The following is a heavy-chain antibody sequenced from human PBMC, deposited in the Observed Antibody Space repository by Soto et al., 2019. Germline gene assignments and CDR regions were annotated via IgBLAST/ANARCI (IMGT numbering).Heavy chain of an antibody. CDR2: ISSSSSYI. D-gene: IGHD2-15*01. V-gene: IGHV3-21*01. J-gene: IGHJ3*02. CDR3: ARDPDTLMLFDI. Sequence: VGSLRLSCAASGFTFSSYSMNWVRQAPGKGLEWVSSISSSSSYIYYADSVKGRFTISRDNAKNSLYLQMNSLRAEDTAVYYCARDPDTLMLFDIWGQGTMVTVSS. CDR1: GFTFSSYS.